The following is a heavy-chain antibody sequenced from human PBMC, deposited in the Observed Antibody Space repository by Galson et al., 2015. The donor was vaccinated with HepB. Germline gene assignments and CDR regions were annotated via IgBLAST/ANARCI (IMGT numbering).Heavy chain of an antibody. CDR1: GFTFSSYA. D-gene: IGHD3-3*01. CDR2: ISGSGGST. Sequence: SLRLSCAASGFTFSSYAMSWVRQAPGKGLEWVSAISGSGGSTYYADSVKGRFTISRDNSKNTLYLQMNSLRAEDTAVYYCARDYDFWSGYKYYFDYWGQGTLVTVSS. CDR3: ARDYDFWSGYKYYFDY. V-gene: IGHV3-23*01. J-gene: IGHJ4*02.